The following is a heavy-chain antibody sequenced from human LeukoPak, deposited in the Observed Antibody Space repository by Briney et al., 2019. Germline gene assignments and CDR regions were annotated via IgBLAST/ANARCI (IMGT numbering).Heavy chain of an antibody. D-gene: IGHD4-23*01. V-gene: IGHV4-30-4*08. Sequence: SETLSLTCTVSGGSISSGDYYWSWIRQPPGKGLEWIGYIYYSVSTYYHPSLEGRVTISVDTSKNQFSLKLSSVTAADTAVYYCAREPTVVTGAFDIWGQGTMVTFSS. CDR3: AREPTVVTGAFDI. J-gene: IGHJ3*02. CDR1: GGSISSGDYY. CDR2: IYYSVST.